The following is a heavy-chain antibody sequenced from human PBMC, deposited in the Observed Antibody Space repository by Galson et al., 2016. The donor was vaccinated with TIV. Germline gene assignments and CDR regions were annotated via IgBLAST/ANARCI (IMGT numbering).Heavy chain of an antibody. J-gene: IGHJ6*04. V-gene: IGHV1-2*02. CDR2: ISPNSGGT. CDR1: GYSFTAYF. D-gene: IGHD6-13*01. CDR3: ARIEGSAAAAAD. Sequence: SVKVSCKASGYSFTAYFVHWVRQAPGQGLEWMGWISPNSGGTKYAQKFQGRVTMTSDTSINTAYMEVTGLTFDDTAVYYCARIEGSAAAAADWGKGTTVTVSS.